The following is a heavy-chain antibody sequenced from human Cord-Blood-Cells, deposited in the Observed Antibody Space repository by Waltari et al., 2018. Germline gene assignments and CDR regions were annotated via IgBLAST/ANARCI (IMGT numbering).Heavy chain of an antibody. CDR3: ATSGEDNWNYYFQH. Sequence: QVQLVQSGAEVKKPGASVTVSCKASGYTFTGYYMHWVRQAPGQGLEWMGWINPNSGGTNYAHKFQGWVTMTRDTSISTAYMELSRLRSDDTAVYYCATSGEDNWNYYFQHWGQGTLVTVSS. CDR1: GYTFTGYY. J-gene: IGHJ1*01. D-gene: IGHD1-7*01. CDR2: INPNSGGT. V-gene: IGHV1-2*04.